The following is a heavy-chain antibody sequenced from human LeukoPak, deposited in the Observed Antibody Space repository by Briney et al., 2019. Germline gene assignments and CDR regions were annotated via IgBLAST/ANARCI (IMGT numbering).Heavy chain of an antibody. V-gene: IGHV3-74*01. CDR2: INSDGSST. CDR1: GFTFSSYW. D-gene: IGHD4-11*01. CDR3: AMTTVTSRPPDY. Sequence: GGSLRLSCAASGFTFSSYWMHWVRQAPGKGLVWVSRINSDGSSTSYADSVKGRFTISRDNAKNTLYLQMNSLRAEDTAVYYCAMTTVTSRPPDYWGQGPLLTVSS. J-gene: IGHJ4*02.